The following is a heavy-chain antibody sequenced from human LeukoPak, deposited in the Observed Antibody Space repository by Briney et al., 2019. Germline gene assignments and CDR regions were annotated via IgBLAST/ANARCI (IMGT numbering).Heavy chain of an antibody. Sequence: GASVKVSCKASGYTFTSYGISWVRQAPGQGLEWMGWISAYNGNTNYAQKLQGRVTMTTDTSTSTAYMELRSLRSDDTAVYYRAISVPNSWSNWFDPWGQGTLVTVSS. D-gene: IGHD6-13*01. J-gene: IGHJ5*02. CDR1: GYTFTSYG. V-gene: IGHV1-18*01. CDR3: AISVPNSWSNWFDP. CDR2: ISAYNGNT.